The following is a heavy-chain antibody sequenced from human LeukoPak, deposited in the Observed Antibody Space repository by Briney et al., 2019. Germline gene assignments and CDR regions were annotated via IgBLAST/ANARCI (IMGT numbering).Heavy chain of an antibody. V-gene: IGHV3-33*05. D-gene: IGHD3-3*01. CDR3: AKLKAPVLRFLEWLLGAFDI. CDR2: ISHDGSNK. J-gene: IGHJ3*02. Sequence: GGSLRLSCAASGFTLSSYGMHWVRQAPGKGPEWEAVISHDGSNKKYADSVKGRFTISRDNSEKKLYLQMNSLRAEDTAVYYCAKLKAPVLRFLEWLLGAFDIWGQGTMVTVSS. CDR1: GFTLSSYG.